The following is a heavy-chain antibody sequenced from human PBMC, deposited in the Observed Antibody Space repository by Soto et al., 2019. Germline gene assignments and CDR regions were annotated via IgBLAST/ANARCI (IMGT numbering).Heavy chain of an antibody. CDR3: ARAHRYYAFPAP. J-gene: IGHJ3*01. CDR1: GGSVNSGDYY. Sequence: QVQLQESGPGLVKASQTLSLTCTVSGGSVNSGDYYWSWVRQPPGSGLEWIGYIHYSETIYYNPSRKSRVSLLVGACKNQCTLEVSSVTAADTAVYYCARAHRYYAFPAPWGQGTTVTASS. CDR2: IHYSETI. V-gene: IGHV4-30-4*01. D-gene: IGHD3-10*01.